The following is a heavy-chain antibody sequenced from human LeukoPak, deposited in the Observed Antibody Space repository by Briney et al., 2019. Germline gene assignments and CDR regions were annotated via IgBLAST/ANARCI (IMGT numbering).Heavy chain of an antibody. CDR1: GFTFSNAW. CDR2: IKSKTDGGTT. V-gene: IGHV3-15*01. Sequence: PGGSLRLSCAASGFTFSNAWMSWVRQAPGKGLEWVGRIKSKTDGGTTDYAAPVKGRFTISRDDSKNTLYLQMNSLKTEDTAVYYCTTDFAIKGLYCSSTSCYKWGQGTLVTVSS. CDR3: TTDFAIKGLYCSSTSCYK. D-gene: IGHD2-2*02. J-gene: IGHJ4*02.